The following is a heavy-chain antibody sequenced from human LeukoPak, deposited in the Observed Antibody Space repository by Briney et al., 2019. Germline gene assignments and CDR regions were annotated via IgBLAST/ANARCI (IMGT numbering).Heavy chain of an antibody. CDR3: ARNFRAGPASPFDY. CDR2: ISSSGLYT. Sequence: GGSLRLSCAASGFTFNDYYMSWIRQAPGKGLEWVSYISSSGLYTNYADSVKGRLTISRDNSKNSLYLQMNSLRAEDTAVYYCARNFRAGPASPFDYWGQGTLVTVSS. V-gene: IGHV3-11*03. D-gene: IGHD6-19*01. CDR1: GFTFNDYY. J-gene: IGHJ4*02.